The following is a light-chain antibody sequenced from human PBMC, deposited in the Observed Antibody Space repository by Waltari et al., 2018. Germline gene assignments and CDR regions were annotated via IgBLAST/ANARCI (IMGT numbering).Light chain of an antibody. V-gene: IGKV3-11*01. CDR3: QHRGNWPRLA. J-gene: IGKJ5*01. CDR2: DAS. Sequence: EIVLAQSPATLSFSPGERATLSCRPSQSVGRFLAWYQRKPGQATRLLIYDASDRATGTPGRFSVSGCWTDFTLTISSLEPEDCAVYYCQHRGNWPRLAFGQGTRLEIK. CDR1: QSVGRF.